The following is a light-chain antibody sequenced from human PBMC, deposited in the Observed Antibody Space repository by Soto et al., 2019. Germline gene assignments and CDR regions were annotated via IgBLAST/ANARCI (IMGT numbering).Light chain of an antibody. CDR2: KAS. CDR1: QSISPW. V-gene: IGKV1-5*03. CDR3: QQYATYWT. J-gene: IGKJ1*01. Sequence: DIQMTQSLSTLSASVGDRVTITCRASQSISPWLAWYQQIPGEAPKLLIYKASSLESWVPSRFSGSGSGTEFPFTFSILRPDDVATYSCQQYATYWTFGKGPKV.